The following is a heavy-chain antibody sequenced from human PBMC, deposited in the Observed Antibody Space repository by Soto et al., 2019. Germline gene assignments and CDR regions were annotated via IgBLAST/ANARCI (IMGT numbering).Heavy chain of an antibody. CDR1: GGSISSGVYY. CDR2: IYYSGIT. Sequence: SETLSLTCTVSGGSISSGVYYWSWIRHHPGKGLEWIGYIYYSGITYYNPSLKSRVTISVDTSKNQFSLKLSSVTAADTAVYYCARTSYGRLRLGELSLPSFDYWGQGTLVTVSS. V-gene: IGHV4-31*03. CDR3: ARTSYGRLRLGELSLPSFDY. J-gene: IGHJ4*02. D-gene: IGHD3-16*02.